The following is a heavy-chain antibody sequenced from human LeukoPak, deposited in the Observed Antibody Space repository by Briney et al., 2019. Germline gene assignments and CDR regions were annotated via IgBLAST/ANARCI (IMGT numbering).Heavy chain of an antibody. Sequence: PGRSLRLSCTASGFTFGDYAMSWVRQAPGKGLEWVGFIRSKAYGGTTEYAASVKGRFTISRDDSKSIAYLQMNSLKTEDTAVYYCTGVAVQMTTVTPDAFDIWGQGTMVTVSS. CDR2: IRSKAYGGTT. J-gene: IGHJ3*02. CDR1: GFTFGDYA. D-gene: IGHD4-17*01. V-gene: IGHV3-49*04. CDR3: TGVAVQMTTVTPDAFDI.